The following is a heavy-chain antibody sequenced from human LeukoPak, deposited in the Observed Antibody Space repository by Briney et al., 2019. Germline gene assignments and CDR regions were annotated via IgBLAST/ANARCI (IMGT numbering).Heavy chain of an antibody. J-gene: IGHJ4*02. CDR3: AKGGDIVVVVAVVTPSYFDY. CDR1: GFTFSSYA. V-gene: IGHV3-23*01. D-gene: IGHD2-15*01. CDR2: ISGSGGST. Sequence: GGSLRLSCAASGFTFSSYAMSWVRQAPGKGLEWVSAISGSGGSTYYADSVKGRFTISRDNSTNTLYLQMNSLRGEDTAVYYRAKGGDIVVVVAVVTPSYFDYWGQGTLVTVSS.